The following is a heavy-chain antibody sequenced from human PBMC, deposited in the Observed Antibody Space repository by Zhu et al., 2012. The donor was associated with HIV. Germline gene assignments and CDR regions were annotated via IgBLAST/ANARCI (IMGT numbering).Heavy chain of an antibody. V-gene: IGHV3-74*01. CDR1: GFSFSSYW. D-gene: IGHD3-16*02. CDR3: AREGYSSSWHIYDY. CDR2: ISPDGTNS. J-gene: IGHJ4*02. Sequence: EVQMVESGGGLVQPGGSLRLSCAASGFSFSSYWMHWVRQVPGKGLVWVSRISPDGTNSDNAESLKGRFTISRDNAENTLYLQMNSLRVEDTAIYFCAREGYSSSWHIYDYWGQGILVTVSS.